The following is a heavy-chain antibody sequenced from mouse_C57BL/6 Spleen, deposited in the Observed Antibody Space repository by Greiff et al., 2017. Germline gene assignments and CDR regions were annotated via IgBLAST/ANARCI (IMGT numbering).Heavy chain of an antibody. V-gene: IGHV5-17*01. D-gene: IGHD2-4*01. CDR3: ARGRLGYDYDGNYGDY. J-gene: IGHJ2*01. Sequence: EVKLMESGGGLVKPGGSLKLSCAASGFTFSDYGMHWVRQAPEKGLEWVAYISSGSSTIYYADTVKGRFTISTDNAKNTLFLQMTSLRSEDTAMYYCARGRLGYDYDGNYGDYWGQGTTLTVSS. CDR2: ISSGSSTI. CDR1: GFTFSDYG.